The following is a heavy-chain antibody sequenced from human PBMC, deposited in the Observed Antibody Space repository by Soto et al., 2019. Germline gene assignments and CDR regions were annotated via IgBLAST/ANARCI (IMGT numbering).Heavy chain of an antibody. CDR3: ARGGRIRGYSYGSYSYYYAMDV. Sequence: SVKVSCKASGGTFSSYAISWVRQAPGQGLEWMGGIIPIFGTANYAQKFQGRVTITADESTSTAYMELSSLRSEDTAVYYCARGGRIRGYSYGSYSYYYAMDVWGQGTTVTVSS. J-gene: IGHJ6*02. CDR2: IIPIFGTA. D-gene: IGHD5-18*01. V-gene: IGHV1-69*13. CDR1: GGTFSSYA.